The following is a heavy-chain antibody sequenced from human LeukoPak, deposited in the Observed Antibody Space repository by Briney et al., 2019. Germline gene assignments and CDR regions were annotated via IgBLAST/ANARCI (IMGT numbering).Heavy chain of an antibody. V-gene: IGHV1-69*13. Sequence: SVKVSCKASGGTFSSYAISWVRQAPGQGLEWMGGIIPIFGTANYAQKFQGRVTITADESTSTAYMELSSLRSDDTAMYYCVREITRATTYFDSWGQGTLVTVSS. CDR1: GGTFSSYA. J-gene: IGHJ4*02. D-gene: IGHD1-26*01. CDR2: IIPIFGTA. CDR3: VREITRATTYFDS.